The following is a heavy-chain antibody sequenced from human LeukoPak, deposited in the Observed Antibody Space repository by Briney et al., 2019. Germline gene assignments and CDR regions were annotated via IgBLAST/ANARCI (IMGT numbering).Heavy chain of an antibody. CDR1: GFTVSSNY. J-gene: IGHJ4*02. D-gene: IGHD4-23*01. CDR3: AREYNGGRFDY. V-gene: IGHV3-53*01. CDR2: IYSGGST. Sequence: GSLRLSCAASGFTVSSNYMSWVRQAPGKGLEWVSAIYSGGSTYYADSVKGRFTISRDNSKNTLYLQMNSLRAEDTAVYYCAREYNGGRFDYWGQGTLVTVSS.